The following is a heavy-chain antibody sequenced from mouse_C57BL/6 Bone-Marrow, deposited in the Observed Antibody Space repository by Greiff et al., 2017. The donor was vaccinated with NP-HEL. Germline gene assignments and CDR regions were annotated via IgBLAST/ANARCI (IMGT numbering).Heavy chain of an antibody. Sequence: QVQLQQSGAELVRPGTSVKMSCKASGYTFTNYWIGWAKQRPGHGLEWIGDIYPGGGYTNYNEKFKGKATLTADKSSSTAYMQFCSLTSEDSAIYYCARSGYLYYFDYWGQGTTLTVSS. CDR3: ARSGYLYYFDY. V-gene: IGHV1-63*01. CDR1: GYTFTNYW. D-gene: IGHD3-1*01. CDR2: IYPGGGYT. J-gene: IGHJ2*01.